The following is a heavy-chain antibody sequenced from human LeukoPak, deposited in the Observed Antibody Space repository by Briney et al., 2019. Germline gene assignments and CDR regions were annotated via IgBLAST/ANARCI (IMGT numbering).Heavy chain of an antibody. CDR1: GFTFSSYS. Sequence: GGSLRLSCAASGFTFSSYSMNWVRQAPGKGLEWVSSISSSSSYIYYADSVKGRFTISRDNAKNSLYLQMNSLRAEDTAVYYCARDTNWGSIAFDIWGRGTMVTVSS. J-gene: IGHJ3*02. V-gene: IGHV3-21*01. CDR3: ARDTNWGSIAFDI. CDR2: ISSSSSYI. D-gene: IGHD7-27*01.